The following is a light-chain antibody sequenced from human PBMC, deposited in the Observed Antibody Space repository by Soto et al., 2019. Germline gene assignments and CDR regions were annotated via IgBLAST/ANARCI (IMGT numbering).Light chain of an antibody. Sequence: GDRVTITCRASQSISSWLAWYQQKPGKAPKFLIHDASNLESGVPSRFSGSGSGTEFTLTISSLQPDDFATYYCQQYSSYWTFGQGTKVDIK. CDR2: DAS. CDR3: QQYSSYWT. J-gene: IGKJ1*01. CDR1: QSISSW. V-gene: IGKV1-5*01.